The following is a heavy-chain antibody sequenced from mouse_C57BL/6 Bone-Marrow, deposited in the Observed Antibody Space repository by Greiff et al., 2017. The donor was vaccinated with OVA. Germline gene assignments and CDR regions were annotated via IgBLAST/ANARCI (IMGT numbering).Heavy chain of an antibody. CDR1: GYTFTSYW. CDR2: IHPNSGST. Sequence: QVQLQQPGAELVKPGASVKLSCKASGYTFTSYWMHWVKQRPGQGLEWIGMIHPNSGSTNYNEKFKSKATLTVDKSSSTAYMQISSLTSEDSAVYYCVSYYSNYEPPLFDYWGQGTTLTVSS. J-gene: IGHJ2*01. CDR3: VSYYSNYEPPLFDY. V-gene: IGHV1-64*01. D-gene: IGHD2-5*01.